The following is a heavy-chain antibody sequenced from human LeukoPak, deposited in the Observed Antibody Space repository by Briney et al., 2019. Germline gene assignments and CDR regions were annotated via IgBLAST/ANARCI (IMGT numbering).Heavy chain of an antibody. CDR2: IWYDGSNK. Sequence: GGSLRLSCAASGFTFSSYGMHWVRQAPGKGLEWVAVIWYDGSNKYYADSVKGRFTISRDNSKNTLYLQTNSLRAEDTAVYYCARADYGGRYYFDYWGQGTLVTVSS. V-gene: IGHV3-33*01. CDR3: ARADYGGRYYFDY. J-gene: IGHJ4*02. CDR1: GFTFSSYG. D-gene: IGHD4-23*01.